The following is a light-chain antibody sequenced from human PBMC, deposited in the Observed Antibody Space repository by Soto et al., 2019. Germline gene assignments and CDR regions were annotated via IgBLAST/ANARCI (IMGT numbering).Light chain of an antibody. V-gene: IGKV1-39*01. CDR2: DSS. CDR1: QSISTY. Sequence: QSSLSASVGDRITIPCRASQSISTYLNWYQQKPGEAPTLLVYDSSTLQSGVPSRFSGSGFGAEFTLTVSSLQPEDFATYYCQQSYSNPTWTLGQGTKVDI. J-gene: IGKJ1*01. CDR3: QQSYSNPTWT.